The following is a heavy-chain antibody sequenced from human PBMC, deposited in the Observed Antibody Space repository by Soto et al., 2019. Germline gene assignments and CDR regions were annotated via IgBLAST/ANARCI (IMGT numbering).Heavy chain of an antibody. CDR2: IYYSGST. D-gene: IGHD2-21*02. Sequence: SETLSLTCSVSGGSISSGGYYWSWIRQHPGKGLEWIGYIYYSGSTYYNPSLKSRVTISVDTSTSTAYMDLRSLRSDDTAVYYCARAHDCGGDCYYPQFDYWGQGTLVTVSS. J-gene: IGHJ4*02. V-gene: IGHV4-31*03. CDR3: ARAHDCGGDCYYPQFDY. CDR1: GGSISSGGYY.